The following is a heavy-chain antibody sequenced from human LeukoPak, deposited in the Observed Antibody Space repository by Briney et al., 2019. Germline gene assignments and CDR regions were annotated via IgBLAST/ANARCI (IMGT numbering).Heavy chain of an antibody. D-gene: IGHD3-10*01. CDR2: MSPNSGNT. J-gene: IGHJ4*02. Sequence: GASVKVSCKASGYTFTSYDINWVRQATGQGLEWMGWMSPNSGNTGYAQKFQGRVTMTRNTSISTAYMELSSLRSEDTAVYYCARGSYYGSGRYPKGNFDYWGQGTLVTVSS. CDR3: ARGSYYGSGRYPKGNFDY. V-gene: IGHV1-8*01. CDR1: GYTFTSYD.